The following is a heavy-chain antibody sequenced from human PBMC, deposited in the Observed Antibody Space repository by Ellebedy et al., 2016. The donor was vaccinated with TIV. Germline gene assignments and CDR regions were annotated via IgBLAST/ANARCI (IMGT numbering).Heavy chain of an antibody. CDR1: GCTVSTYY. D-gene: IGHD3-10*01. J-gene: IGHJ4*02. CDR2: VYYSGST. CDR3: ARGVGGSGSFNFDY. Sequence: MPSETLSLTCTVSGCTVSTYYWSWIRQSPGRGLEWIGYVYYSGSTKYNPSLKSRVTISVDTPKNQFSLKLSFVTAADTAVYYCARGVGGSGSFNFDYWGQGTLVTVSS. V-gene: IGHV4-59*02.